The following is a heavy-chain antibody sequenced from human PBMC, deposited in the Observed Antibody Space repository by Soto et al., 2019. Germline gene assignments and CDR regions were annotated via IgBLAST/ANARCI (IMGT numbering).Heavy chain of an antibody. Sequence: QVQLQESGPGLVKPSETLSLTCTVSGGSISSYYWSWIRQPPGKGLEWIGYIYYSGSTNYNPSLKSRVTISVDTSKNQISLKLSSVTAADTAVYYCARESGGYDPALGYWGQGTLVTVSS. CDR3: ARESGGYDPALGY. CDR2: IYYSGST. D-gene: IGHD5-12*01. J-gene: IGHJ4*02. V-gene: IGHV4-59*01. CDR1: GGSISSYY.